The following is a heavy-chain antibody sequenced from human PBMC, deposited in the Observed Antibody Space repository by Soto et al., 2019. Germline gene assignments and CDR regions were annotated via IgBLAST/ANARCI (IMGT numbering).Heavy chain of an antibody. Sequence: GGSLRLSCAASGFTFSNAWMSWVRQAPGKGLEWVGRIKSKTDGGTTDYAAPVKGRFTISRDDSKNTLYLQMNSLKTEDTAVYYCTTDSSGYEGTFDYWGQGXLVTVSS. D-gene: IGHD5-12*01. CDR3: TTDSSGYEGTFDY. V-gene: IGHV3-15*01. J-gene: IGHJ4*02. CDR1: GFTFSNAW. CDR2: IKSKTDGGTT.